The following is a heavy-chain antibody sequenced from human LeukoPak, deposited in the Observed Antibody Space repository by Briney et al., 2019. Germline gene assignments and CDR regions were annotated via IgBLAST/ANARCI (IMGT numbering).Heavy chain of an antibody. CDR1: GGTFSSYA. J-gene: IGHJ6*02. Sequence: ASVKVSCKASGGTFSSYAISWVRQAPGQGLEWMGWINPNSGGTNYAQKFQGRVTMTRDTSISTAYMELSRLRSDDTAVYYCARVGGTEGNYYYGMDVWGQGTTVTVSS. CDR2: INPNSGGT. CDR3: ARVGGTEGNYYYGMDV. V-gene: IGHV1-2*02.